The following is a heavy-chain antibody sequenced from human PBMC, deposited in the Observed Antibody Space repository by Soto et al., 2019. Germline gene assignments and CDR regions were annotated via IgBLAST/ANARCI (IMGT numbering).Heavy chain of an antibody. V-gene: IGHV1-2*04. CDR1: GYTFTGYY. Sequence: ASVKVSCKASGYTFTGYYMHWVRQAPGQGLEWMGWINPNNGGTNYAQKFQGWVTMTRDTSISTAYMELSRLRSDDTAVYYCASPYSSSGYYYGMDVWGQGTTVTVSS. CDR3: ASPYSSSGYYYGMDV. J-gene: IGHJ6*02. D-gene: IGHD6-13*01. CDR2: INPNNGGT.